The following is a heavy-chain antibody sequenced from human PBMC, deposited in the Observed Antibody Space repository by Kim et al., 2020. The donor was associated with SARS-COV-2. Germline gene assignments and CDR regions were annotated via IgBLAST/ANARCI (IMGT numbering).Heavy chain of an antibody. CDR2: ICYSGST. Sequence: SGTLSLTCTVSGGSISSGGYYWSWIRQHPGKGLEWVGYICYSGSTYYNPSLKSRVTISVDTSKNQFSLKLSSVTAADTAVYYCARVMRGRITIFGVVGAFDYWGQGTLVTVSS. D-gene: IGHD3-3*01. J-gene: IGHJ4*02. CDR3: ARVMRGRITIFGVVGAFDY. CDR1: GGSISSGGYY. V-gene: IGHV4-31*03.